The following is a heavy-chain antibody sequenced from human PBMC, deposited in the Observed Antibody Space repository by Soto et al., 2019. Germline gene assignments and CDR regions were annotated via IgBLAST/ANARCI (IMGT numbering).Heavy chain of an antibody. CDR1: AFTFSSYA. CDR2: ISFDENIK. D-gene: IGHD3-22*01. Sequence: QVHLVESGGGVVQPGRSLRLSCAASAFTFSSYAMHWVRQAPGKGLEWVAVISFDENIKYYADSVKGRFTISRDNSKSTMYLQMNSLRVEDTAVYYCARQYYYDRTGYRRGYHYAMDVWGQGTTVAVSS. J-gene: IGHJ6*02. V-gene: IGHV3-30-3*01. CDR3: ARQYYYDRTGYRRGYHYAMDV.